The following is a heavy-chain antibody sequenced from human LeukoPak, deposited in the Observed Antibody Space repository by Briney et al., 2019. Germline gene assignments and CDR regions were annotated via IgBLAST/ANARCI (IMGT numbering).Heavy chain of an antibody. V-gene: IGHV4-4*09. CDR3: ATSNDAKIAPFDH. J-gene: IGHJ4*02. Sequence: SANLTPTCTISGVSMSAYQRSWVRQSPEKRLEWIGCINTKGETSYNPSLKSRVTTSVDTSKSQFSLRLTSVTAADTAVYYCATSNDAKIAPFDHWGQGAPVTVSS. CDR1: GVSMSAYQ. CDR2: INTKGET. D-gene: IGHD2-21*01.